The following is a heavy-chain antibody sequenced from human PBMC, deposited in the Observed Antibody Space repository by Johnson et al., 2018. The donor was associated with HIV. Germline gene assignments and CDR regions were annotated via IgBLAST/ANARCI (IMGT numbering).Heavy chain of an antibody. D-gene: IGHD1-14*01. CDR2: IRYDGSNK. CDR3: ARDQGELRRTHAFDI. V-gene: IGHV3-30*02. CDR1: GFTFSSYG. J-gene: IGHJ3*02. Sequence: QVQLVESGGGVVQPGGSLRLSCAASGFTFSSYGMHWVHQAPGKGLEWVAFIRYDGSNKYYADSVKGRFTISRDNSKNTLYLQMNSLRAEDTAVYYCARDQGELRRTHAFDIWGQGTMVTVSS.